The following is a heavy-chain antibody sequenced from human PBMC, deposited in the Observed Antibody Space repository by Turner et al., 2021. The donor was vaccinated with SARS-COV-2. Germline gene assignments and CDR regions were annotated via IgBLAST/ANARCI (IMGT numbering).Heavy chain of an antibody. CDR3: ARARGYSSSWYGVDVPFDP. Sequence: QVQLVESGGGVVQPGRSLRLSCPASAFTFSSYAMHWVRQAPGKGLEWVAVISSDGSNKYYADSVKGRFTISRDNSKNTLYLQMNSLRAEDTAVYYCARARGYSSSWYGVDVPFDPWGQGTLVTVSS. J-gene: IGHJ5*02. D-gene: IGHD6-13*01. V-gene: IGHV3-30-3*01. CDR2: ISSDGSNK. CDR1: AFTFSSYA.